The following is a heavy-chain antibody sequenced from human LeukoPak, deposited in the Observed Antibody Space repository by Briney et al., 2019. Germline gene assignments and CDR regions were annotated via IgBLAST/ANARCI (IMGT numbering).Heavy chain of an antibody. CDR3: AKVEYYDILTGSGKHDAFDI. D-gene: IGHD3-9*01. Sequence: GGSLRLSCAASGFTFDDYAMHWVRQAPGKGLEWVSGISWNSGSIGYADSVKGRFTISRDNAKNSLYLQMNSLRAEDTALYYCAKVEYYDILTGSGKHDAFDIWGQGTMVTVSS. CDR2: ISWNSGSI. V-gene: IGHV3-9*01. CDR1: GFTFDDYA. J-gene: IGHJ3*02.